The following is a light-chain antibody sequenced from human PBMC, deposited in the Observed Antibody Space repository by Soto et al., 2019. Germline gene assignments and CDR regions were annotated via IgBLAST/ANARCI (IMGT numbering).Light chain of an antibody. CDR1: QGISSA. Sequence: AIPLTQSPSSLSATVGDRVTITCRASQGISSALAWYQQKPGKAPKLLIFDASNLESGVPSRFSGSGSGTDFTLTISSLQPEDFASYYCQQFNDHPLTFGQGTRLETK. J-gene: IGKJ5*01. V-gene: IGKV1D-13*01. CDR3: QQFNDHPLT. CDR2: DAS.